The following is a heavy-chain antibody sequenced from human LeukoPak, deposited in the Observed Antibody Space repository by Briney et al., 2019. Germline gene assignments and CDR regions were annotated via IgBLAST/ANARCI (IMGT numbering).Heavy chain of an antibody. CDR2: ISSSGSTI. CDR3: ARDYSGWYGDYYYLDV. J-gene: IGHJ6*03. D-gene: IGHD6-19*01. CDR1: GFTFSSYE. Sequence: PGGSLRLSCAASGFTFSSYEMNWVRQAPGKGLEWVSYISSSGSTIYYADSVKGRFTISRDNAKNSLYLQMNSLRAEDTAVYYCARDYSGWYGDYYYLDVWGKGTTVTVSS. V-gene: IGHV3-48*03.